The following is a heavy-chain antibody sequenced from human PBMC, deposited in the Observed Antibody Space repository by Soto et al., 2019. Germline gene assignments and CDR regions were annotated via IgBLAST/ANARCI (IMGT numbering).Heavy chain of an antibody. D-gene: IGHD1-26*01. J-gene: IGHJ3*01. V-gene: IGHV3-30*10. CDR1: GFTFSAYT. CDR2: GSDYETNK. CDR3: AKDVDWDLLDYAFDV. Sequence: QMQLVESGGGGLQPGTSLRLSCAASGFTFSAYTMHWVRQAPGKRREWVASGSDYETNKYYTDSLKGRFTISRDNSKNTLFLQMNRLRPEDTALYYCAKDVDWDLLDYAFDVWGQGTMVTVAS.